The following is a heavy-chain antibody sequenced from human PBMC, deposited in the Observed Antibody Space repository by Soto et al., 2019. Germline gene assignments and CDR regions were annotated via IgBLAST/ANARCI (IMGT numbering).Heavy chain of an antibody. CDR1: GFPFSNHA. CDR3: AKRQGTGLAAKNFDF. J-gene: IGHJ4*02. D-gene: IGHD2-15*01. CDR2: ISDGGDLI. V-gene: IGHV3-23*01. Sequence: GGSLRLSCAASGFPFSNHAMSWVRQAPGKGLEWVSGISDGGDLIYYADSVKGRFSMSRDNSENMLYLQVTNLRAEDTAIYFCAKRQGTGLAAKNFDFWGQGTLVTVSS.